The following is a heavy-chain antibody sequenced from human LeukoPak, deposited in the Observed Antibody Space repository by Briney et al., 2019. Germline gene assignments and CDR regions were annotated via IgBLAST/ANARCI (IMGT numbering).Heavy chain of an antibody. Sequence: PGGSLRLSCAASGFTFSSYGMHWVRQAPGKGLGWVAVISYDGSNKYYADSVKGRFTISRDNSKNTLYLQMNSLRAEDTAVYYCAKDRGGQQLTCWFDPWGQGTLVTVSS. V-gene: IGHV3-30*18. J-gene: IGHJ5*02. CDR2: ISYDGSNK. CDR1: GFTFSSYG. CDR3: AKDRGGQQLTCWFDP. D-gene: IGHD6-13*01.